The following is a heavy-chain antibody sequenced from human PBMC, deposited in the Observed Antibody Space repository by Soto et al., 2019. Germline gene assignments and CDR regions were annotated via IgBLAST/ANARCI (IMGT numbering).Heavy chain of an antibody. J-gene: IGHJ6*02. V-gene: IGHV3-23*01. CDR1: GFTFSNYA. CDR3: AKVRGAGGSKDYYYYGLDV. Sequence: PGGSLRLSCAASGFTFSNYAMSWVRQAPGKGLEWVSTISGGGINTHYADSVKGRFTISRDNSKNTLSLQMNSLRAEDTAVYYCAKVRGAGGSKDYYYYGLDVWGQGTTVTVSS. CDR2: ISGGGINT. D-gene: IGHD3-10*01.